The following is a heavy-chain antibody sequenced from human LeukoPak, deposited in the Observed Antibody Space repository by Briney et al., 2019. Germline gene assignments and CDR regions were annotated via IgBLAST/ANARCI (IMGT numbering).Heavy chain of an antibody. D-gene: IGHD2-2*01. CDR3: AKEGRRKGYCSSTSCYADAFDI. CDR2: ISGSGGST. CDR1: GFTFSSYA. Sequence: GGSLRLSCAASGFTFSSYAMSWVRQAPGKGLEWVSAISGSGGSTYYADSMKGRFTISRDNSKNTLYLQMNSLRAEDTAVYYCAKEGRRKGYCSSTSCYADAFDIWGQGTMVTVSS. V-gene: IGHV3-23*01. J-gene: IGHJ3*02.